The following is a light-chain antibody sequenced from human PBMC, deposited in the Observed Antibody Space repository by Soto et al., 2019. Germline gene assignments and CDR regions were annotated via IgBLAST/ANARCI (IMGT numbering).Light chain of an antibody. CDR2: GNS. J-gene: IGLJ1*01. CDR1: SSNIGAGYD. CDR3: QSYDSSLSAYV. Sequence: QSVLTQPPSVSGAPGQRVTISCTGSSSNIGAGYDVHWYQQLPETAPKLLIYGNSNRPSGVPDRFSGSKSGTSASLAITGLQAEGEADYYCQSYDSSLSAYVFGTGTKVTVL. V-gene: IGLV1-40*01.